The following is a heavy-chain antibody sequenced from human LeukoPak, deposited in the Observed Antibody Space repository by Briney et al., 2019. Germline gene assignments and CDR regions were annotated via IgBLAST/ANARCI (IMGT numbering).Heavy chain of an antibody. CDR1: GFSFSSNY. CDR2: IYTGGTT. CDR3: ARDKLGSGYSSDFDY. Sequence: GGSLRLSCAASGFSFSSNYMNWVRQAPGKGLEWVSAIYTGGTTYYSDSVKGRFTISRDNSKNTLYLQMNSLRAEDTAVYYCARDKLGSGYSSDFDYWGQGTLVTVSS. V-gene: IGHV3-66*02. D-gene: IGHD6-19*01. J-gene: IGHJ4*02.